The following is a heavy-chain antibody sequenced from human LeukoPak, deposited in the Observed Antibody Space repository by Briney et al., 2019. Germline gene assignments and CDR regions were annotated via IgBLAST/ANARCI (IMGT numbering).Heavy chain of an antibody. CDR3: AKDIYDSWSCFDY. D-gene: IGHD3-22*01. CDR2: ISWNSGSI. Sequence: GGSLRLSCAASGFTFDDYAMHWVRQAPGKGLEWVSGISWNSGSIGYADSVKGRFTISRDNAKNSLYLQMNSLRAEDTALYYCAKDIYDSWSCFDYWGQGTLVTVSS. CDR1: GFTFDDYA. V-gene: IGHV3-9*01. J-gene: IGHJ4*02.